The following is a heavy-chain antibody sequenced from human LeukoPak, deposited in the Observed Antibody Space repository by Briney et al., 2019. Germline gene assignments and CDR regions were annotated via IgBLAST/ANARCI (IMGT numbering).Heavy chain of an antibody. CDR3: ARRGACSSTTCSAGDY. CDR1: GFTFSTYG. D-gene: IGHD2-2*01. J-gene: IGHJ4*02. V-gene: IGHV3-23*01. Sequence: GGSLRLSCAASGFTFSTYGMSWVRQAPGKGLEWVSVISGSGGFTYYADSMKGRFTISRDNSKNTLFLQMNSLRAEDTALYYCARRGACSSTTCSAGDYWGQGTLVTVSS. CDR2: ISGSGGFT.